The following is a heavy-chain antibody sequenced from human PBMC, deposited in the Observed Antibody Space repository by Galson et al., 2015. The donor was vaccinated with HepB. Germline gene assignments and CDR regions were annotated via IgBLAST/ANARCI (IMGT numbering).Heavy chain of an antibody. D-gene: IGHD3-9*01. CDR1: GVTFSSYA. V-gene: IGHV3-23*01. Sequence: SLRLSCAASGVTFSSYAMGWVRQAPGKGLQWVSGITGSGDRTHYADYVMGRFTISRDNSKNILFLQMNSLSAEDTAIYYCVKDQDDIFSPCYGLDVWGQGTTVTV. CDR2: ITGSGDRT. CDR3: VKDQDDIFSPCYGLDV. J-gene: IGHJ6*02.